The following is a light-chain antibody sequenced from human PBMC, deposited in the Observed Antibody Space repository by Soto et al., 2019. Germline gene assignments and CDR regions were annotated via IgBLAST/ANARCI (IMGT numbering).Light chain of an antibody. J-gene: IGKJ1*01. CDR3: QQCGISTWP. CDR2: GAS. V-gene: IGKV3-20*01. Sequence: EIVLTQSPGILSLSPGERATLSCRASQPVSSSYLAWYQQKPGQALRLLIYGASTRATGIPDRFSGSGSGTDFTLTISRLEPEDFAVYYCQQCGISTWPFGQGTKVDIK. CDR1: QPVSSSY.